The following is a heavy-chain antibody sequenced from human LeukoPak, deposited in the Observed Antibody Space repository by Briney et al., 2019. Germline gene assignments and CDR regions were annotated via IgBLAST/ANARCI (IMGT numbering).Heavy chain of an antibody. J-gene: IGHJ4*02. CDR2: IWCDGSNK. CDR1: GFTFSSYG. Sequence: PGGSLRLSCAASGFTFSSYGMHWVRQAPGKGLEWVAVIWCDGSNKYYADSVKGRFTISRDNSKNTLYLQMNSLRAEDTAVYYCAREGSYYGSGSYYFDYWGQGTLVTVSS. V-gene: IGHV3-33*01. CDR3: AREGSYYGSGSYYFDY. D-gene: IGHD3-10*01.